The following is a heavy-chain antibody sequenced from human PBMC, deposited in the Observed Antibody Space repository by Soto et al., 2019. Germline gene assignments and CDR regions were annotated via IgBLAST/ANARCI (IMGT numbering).Heavy chain of an antibody. CDR2: ISYDGSNK. CDR3: ARDTGSGWYGIPFDY. J-gene: IGHJ4*02. CDR1: GFTFSSYA. Sequence: GGSLSLSCAASGFTFSSYAMHWVRQAPGKGLEWVAVISYDGSNKYYADSVKGRFTISRDNSKNTLYLQMNSLRAEDTAVYYCARDTGSGWYGIPFDYWGQGTLVTVSS. D-gene: IGHD6-19*01. V-gene: IGHV3-30-3*01.